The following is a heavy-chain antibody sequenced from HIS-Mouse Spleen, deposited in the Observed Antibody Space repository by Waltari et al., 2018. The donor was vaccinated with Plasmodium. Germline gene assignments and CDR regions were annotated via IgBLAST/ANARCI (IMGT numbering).Heavy chain of an antibody. CDR3: AKILSYSSSPEDY. CDR1: GFTFSSYG. D-gene: IGHD6-6*01. V-gene: IGHV3-30*18. CDR2: ISYDGSNK. J-gene: IGHJ4*02. Sequence: QVQLVESGGGVVHPGRSLRLSCAASGFTFSSYGMHWVRQAPGKGLEWVAVISYDGSNKYYADSVKGRFTISRDNSKNTLYLQMNSLRAEDTAVYYCAKILSYSSSPEDYWGQGTLVTVSS.